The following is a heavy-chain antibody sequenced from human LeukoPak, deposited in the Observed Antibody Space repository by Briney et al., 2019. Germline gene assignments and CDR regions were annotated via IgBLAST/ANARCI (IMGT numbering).Heavy chain of an antibody. V-gene: IGHV1-8*01. CDR3: AVQGGNSATLIFDY. D-gene: IGHD4-23*01. CDR1: GYTFTSYD. Sequence: ASVKVSCKASGYTFTSYDINWGRQAPGQGLEWMGWMNPNSGNTGYAQKFQGRVTMTRNTSISTAYMELSSLRSEDTAVYYCAVQGGNSATLIFDYWGQGTLVTVSS. J-gene: IGHJ4*02. CDR2: MNPNSGNT.